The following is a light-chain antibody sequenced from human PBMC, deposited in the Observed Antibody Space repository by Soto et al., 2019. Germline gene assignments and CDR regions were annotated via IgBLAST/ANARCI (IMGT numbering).Light chain of an antibody. J-gene: IGKJ4*01. CDR3: QQSFKTPLP. CDR2: GAS. V-gene: IGKV1-39*01. CDR1: QDVTTY. Sequence: DIEMTQSPASLSASTGDTVTITCRTSQDVTTYLNWYQQRPGKAPKLLIYGASRLRSGVPLRFSGSGSGTDFTLTITDVQPEDFATYYCQQSFKTPLPFGGRTKVDIK.